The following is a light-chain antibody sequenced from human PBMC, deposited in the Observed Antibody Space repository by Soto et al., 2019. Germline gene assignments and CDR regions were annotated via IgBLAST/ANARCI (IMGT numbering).Light chain of an antibody. CDR2: AAS. CDR3: QQANSFPWT. CDR1: QGINSW. Sequence: DIQMTQSPSSVSASVGDRVTMTCRASQGINSWLAWYQQKPGKAPKLLIYAASNLQFGVPSRFSGSGSGTDFTLTISSLQPEDSATYHCQQANSFPWTFGQGTKVDIK. J-gene: IGKJ1*01. V-gene: IGKV1-12*01.